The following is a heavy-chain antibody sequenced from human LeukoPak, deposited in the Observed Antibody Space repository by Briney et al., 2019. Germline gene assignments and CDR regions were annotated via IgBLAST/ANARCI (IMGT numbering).Heavy chain of an antibody. CDR1: GFIFRNYD. CDR3: ARVNCPGGNCFFDY. J-gene: IGHJ4*02. D-gene: IGHD2-8*02. Sequence: GGSLRLSCAASGFIFRNYDIYWVRQVTGKGLEWVSISGSTGDTNYAASVKGRFTVSRENAKNSLFLQMDSLRVGDAAIYYCARVNCPGGNCFFDYWGQGTLVTVSS. CDR2: SGSTGDT. V-gene: IGHV3-13*01.